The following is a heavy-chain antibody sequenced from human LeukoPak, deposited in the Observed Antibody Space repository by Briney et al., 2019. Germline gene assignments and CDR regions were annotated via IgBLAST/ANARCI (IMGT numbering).Heavy chain of an antibody. CDR3: ARDRDTAMPKGGFDY. J-gene: IGHJ4*02. Sequence: GGSLRLSCAASGFTLSKYAMHWVRQAPGKGLEWVAVISYDGSNKYYADSVKGRFTISRDNSKNTLYLQMNSLRAEDTAVYYCARDRDTAMPKGGFDYWGQGTLVTVSS. D-gene: IGHD5-18*01. CDR2: ISYDGSNK. CDR1: GFTLSKYA. V-gene: IGHV3-30-3*01.